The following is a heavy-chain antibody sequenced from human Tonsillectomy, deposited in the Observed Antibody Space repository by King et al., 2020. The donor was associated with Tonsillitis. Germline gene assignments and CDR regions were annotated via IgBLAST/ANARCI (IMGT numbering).Heavy chain of an antibody. CDR3: AKGVGLVGATRYYYYGMDV. J-gene: IGHJ6*02. CDR1: GFTFSSDA. V-gene: IGHV3-23*04. CDR2: ISGSGGST. Sequence: EVQLVESGGGLVQPGGSLRLSCAASGFTFSSDAMSWVRQAPGKGLEGVSAISGSGGSTFYADSVKGRLTISRDNSKNTLYLQINSLRAEDTAVYYCAKGVGLVGATRYYYYGMDVWGQGTTVTVSS. D-gene: IGHD1-26*01.